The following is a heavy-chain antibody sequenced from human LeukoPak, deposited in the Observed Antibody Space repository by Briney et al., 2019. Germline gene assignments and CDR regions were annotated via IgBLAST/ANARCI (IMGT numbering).Heavy chain of an antibody. Sequence: ASVKVSCKASGYTFTDYYIHWVRQAPGQGLEWMAWINPNSGGTYYAQNFHDRITLTRDTSISTAYMERSRLRSDDTAIYYCARANALYCSSTSCLFDYWGQGTLVTVSS. J-gene: IGHJ4*02. CDR3: ARANALYCSSTSCLFDY. CDR1: GYTFTDYY. CDR2: INPNSGGT. D-gene: IGHD2-2*01. V-gene: IGHV1-2*02.